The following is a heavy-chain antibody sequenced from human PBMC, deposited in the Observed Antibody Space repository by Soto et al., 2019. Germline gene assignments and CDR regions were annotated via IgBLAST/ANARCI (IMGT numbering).Heavy chain of an antibody. CDR3: ARGNLSLDFDS. Sequence: HPGGSLRLSCAASGFNFGFFGMHWVRQAPGKGLEWVAFISGDGINTQYADSVRGRFTLSRDYSRKTMYLQMDSLRDEDTALYYCARGNLSLDFDSWGLGTLVTVSS. J-gene: IGHJ4*02. CDR2: ISGDGINT. CDR1: GFNFGFFG. V-gene: IGHV3-30*03.